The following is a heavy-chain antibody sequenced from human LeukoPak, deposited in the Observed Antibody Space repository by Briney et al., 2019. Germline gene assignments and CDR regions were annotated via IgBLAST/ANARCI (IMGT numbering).Heavy chain of an antibody. J-gene: IGHJ4*02. CDR2: IWYDGSNK. CDR1: GFTFSSYG. CDR3: ARDSSSWCYFDY. D-gene: IGHD6-13*01. V-gene: IGHV3-33*01. Sequence: PGRSLRLSCAASGFTFSSYGMHWVRQAPGKGLEWVAVIWYDGSNKYYADSVKGRFTISRDNSKNTLYLQMNSLRAEDTAVYYCARDSSSWCYFDYWGQGTLVTVSS.